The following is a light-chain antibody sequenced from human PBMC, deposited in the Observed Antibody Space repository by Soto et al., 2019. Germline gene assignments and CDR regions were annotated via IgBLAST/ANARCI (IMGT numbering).Light chain of an antibody. V-gene: IGLV2-23*01. CDR3: SSYAGRSSSWV. J-gene: IGLJ3*02. CDR1: SSDAGNYNF. CDR2: EDS. Sequence: QSALTQPASVSGSPGQSITISCTGTSSDAGNYNFVSWYQQHPGKAPKVIIYEDSTRPSGVSNRISGSKSGNTASLTISGRRAGEGVDYSCSSYAGRSSSWVLGGGTNPPVL.